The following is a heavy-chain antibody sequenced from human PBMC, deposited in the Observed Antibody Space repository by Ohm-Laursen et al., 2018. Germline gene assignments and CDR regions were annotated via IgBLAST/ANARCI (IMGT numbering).Heavy chain of an antibody. CDR3: ARGQGYTPANQFDF. D-gene: IGHD2-15*01. CDR2: INPHNGNT. CDR1: GYTFTGYY. V-gene: IGHV1-2*02. Sequence: ASVKVSCKASGYTFTGYYMHWVRQAPGQGLEWMGWINPHNGNTNSPQKFQDRVTMTTDTSTNTAYMELRSLRSDDTAMYYCARGQGYTPANQFDFWGQGTLVTVSS. J-gene: IGHJ4*02.